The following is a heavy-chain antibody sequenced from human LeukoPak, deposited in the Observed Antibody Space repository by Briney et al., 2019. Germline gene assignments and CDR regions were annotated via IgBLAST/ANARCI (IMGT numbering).Heavy chain of an antibody. CDR1: GFTFDDYA. J-gene: IGHJ3*02. D-gene: IGHD6-6*01. CDR3: AKELEYSSLGGAFDI. Sequence: GGSLRLSYAASGFTFDDYAMHWVRQAPGKGLEWVSDISWNSGSIGYADSVKGRFTISRDNAKNSLYLQMNSLRAEDMAWYYCAKELEYSSLGGAFDIWGQGTMVTVSS. CDR2: ISWNSGSI. V-gene: IGHV3-9*03.